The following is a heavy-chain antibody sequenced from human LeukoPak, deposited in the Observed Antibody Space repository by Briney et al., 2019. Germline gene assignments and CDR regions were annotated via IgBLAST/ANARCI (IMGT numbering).Heavy chain of an antibody. V-gene: IGHV4-59*08. D-gene: IGHD3-10*01. CDR1: GVSISSYY. CDR2: IYYSGST. CDR3: ARHYGSGSYYLDY. J-gene: IGHJ4*02. Sequence: PSETLSLTCTVSGVSISSYYWSWIRRPPGKGLEWIGYIYYSGSTNYNPSLKSRVTISVDTSKNQFSLKLSSVTAADTAVYYCARHYGSGSYYLDYWGQGTLVTVSS.